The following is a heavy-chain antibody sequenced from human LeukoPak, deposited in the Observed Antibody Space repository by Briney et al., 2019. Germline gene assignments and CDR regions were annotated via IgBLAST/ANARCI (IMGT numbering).Heavy chain of an antibody. CDR3: ARDLHLPTHDDYGDYDGASLSRFYGY. V-gene: IGHV7-4-1*02. Sequence: GASVKVSCKASGYTFTSYAMNWVRQAPGQGLEWMGWINTNTGNPTYAQGFTGRFVFSLDTSVSTAYLQISSLKAEDTAVYYCARDLHLPTHDDYGDYDGASLSRFYGYWGQGTLVTVSS. D-gene: IGHD4-17*01. CDR1: GYTFTSYA. CDR2: INTNTGNP. J-gene: IGHJ4*02.